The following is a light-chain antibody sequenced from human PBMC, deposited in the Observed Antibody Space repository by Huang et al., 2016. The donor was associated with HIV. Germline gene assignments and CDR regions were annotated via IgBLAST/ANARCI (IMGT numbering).Light chain of an antibody. CDR1: QSVSNN. CDR3: QQYNNWPLT. V-gene: IGKV3-15*01. CDR2: DAS. J-gene: IGKJ4*01. Sequence: EILMTQSPATLSVSPGERATLSCRASQSVSNNLAWFQQTPGQAPRLLIYDASTGVTGIPARFSGSGSETEFTLTISSLQSEDFAVYYCQQYNNWPLTFGGGTKVEIK.